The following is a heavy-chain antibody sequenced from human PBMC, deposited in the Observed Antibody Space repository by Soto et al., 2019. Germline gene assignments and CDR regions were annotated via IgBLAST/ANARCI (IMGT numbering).Heavy chain of an antibody. CDR1: GFTFSSYG. J-gene: IGHJ4*02. Sequence: GGSLRLSCAASGFTFSSYGMHWVRQAPGKGLEWVAVIWYDGSNKYYADSVKGRFTISRDNSKNTLYLQMNSLRAEDTAVYYCARDGPYYYDSSGYYSPVPYYFDYWGQGTLVTVSS. V-gene: IGHV3-33*01. D-gene: IGHD3-22*01. CDR3: ARDGPYYYDSSGYYSPVPYYFDY. CDR2: IWYDGSNK.